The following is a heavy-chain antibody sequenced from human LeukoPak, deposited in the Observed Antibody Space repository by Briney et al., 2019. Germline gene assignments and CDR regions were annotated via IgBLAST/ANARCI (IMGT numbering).Heavy chain of an antibody. CDR2: ISSSSSYI. CDR1: GFTFSSYS. Sequence: KTGGSLRLSCAASGFTFSSYSMNWVRQAPGKGLEWVSSISSSSSYIYYADSVKGRFTISRDNAKNSLYLQMNSLRAEDTAVYYCARDSKLLRITMIVVVPRGYYYGMDVWGQGTTVTVSS. V-gene: IGHV3-21*01. CDR3: ARDSKLLRITMIVVVPRGYYYGMDV. J-gene: IGHJ6*02. D-gene: IGHD3-22*01.